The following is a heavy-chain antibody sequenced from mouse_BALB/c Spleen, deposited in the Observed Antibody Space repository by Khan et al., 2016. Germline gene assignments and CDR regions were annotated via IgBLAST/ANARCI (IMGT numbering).Heavy chain of an antibody. D-gene: IGHD2-1*01. CDR1: GYAFTTYN. V-gene: IGHV1S135*01. J-gene: IGHJ3*01. Sequence: LQQSGPELVKPGASVKVSCKGSGYAFTTYNMYWVKQSHGKSLEWIGYIDPYNGVSSYNQKFKDKATLTVDESSSTAYMHLNSLTSEDSAVYYCARCAGNYVPFAYWGQGTLVTVSA. CDR2: IDPYNGVS. CDR3: ARCAGNYVPFAY.